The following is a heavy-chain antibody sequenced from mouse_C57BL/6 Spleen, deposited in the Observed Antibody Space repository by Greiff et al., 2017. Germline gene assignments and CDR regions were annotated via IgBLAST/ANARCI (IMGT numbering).Heavy chain of an antibody. CDR1: GYTFTSYW. CDR2: IHPNSGST. D-gene: IGHD2-4*01. CDR3: ASIYCDYDGFAY. V-gene: IGHV1-64*01. Sequence: QVQLQQPGAELVKPGASVKLSCKASGYTFTSYWMHWVKQRPGQGLEWIGMIHPNSGSTNYNEKFKSKATLTVDKSSSTAYMQLSSLTSEDSAVYYCASIYCDYDGFAYWGQGTLVTVSA. J-gene: IGHJ3*01.